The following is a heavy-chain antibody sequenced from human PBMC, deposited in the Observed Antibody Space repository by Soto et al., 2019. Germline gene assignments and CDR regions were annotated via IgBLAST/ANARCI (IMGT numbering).Heavy chain of an antibody. CDR1: GFTFSSYA. CDR3: AKSRDSSGWEVFDY. CDR2: ISGSGGST. J-gene: IGHJ4*02. Sequence: GGCLRLSCAASGFTFSSYAMSWVRQAPGKGLEWVSAISGSGGSTYYTDSVKGRFTISRDNSKNTLYLQMNSLTAEDMAVYYCAKSRDSSGWEVFDYWGQGTLVTVSS. D-gene: IGHD6-19*01. V-gene: IGHV3-23*01.